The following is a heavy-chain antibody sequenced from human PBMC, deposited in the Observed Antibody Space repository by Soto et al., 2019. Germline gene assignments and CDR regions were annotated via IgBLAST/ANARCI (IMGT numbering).Heavy chain of an antibody. CDR3: AKRGYYDSSGYYYFDY. Sequence: GGSLRLSCAASGFTFSSYAMSWVRQAPGKGLEWVSAISGSGGSTYYADSVKGRFTISRDNSKNTLYLQMNSLRAEDTAVYYCAKRGYYDSSGYYYFDYWGQGTLVTVSS. D-gene: IGHD3-22*01. CDR2: ISGSGGST. J-gene: IGHJ4*02. CDR1: GFTFSSYA. V-gene: IGHV3-23*01.